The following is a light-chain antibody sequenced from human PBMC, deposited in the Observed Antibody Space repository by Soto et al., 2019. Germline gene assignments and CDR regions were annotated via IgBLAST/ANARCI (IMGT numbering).Light chain of an antibody. CDR2: GAS. Sequence: EIVLTQSPGTLSLSPGERATLSCRASQSVSSSYLAWYQQKPGQAPRLLIYGASSRATGIPDRFSGSGSGTDITLTISRLEPDDCAVYYCQHYGSPRFTFGQGTKVDIK. CDR3: QHYGSPRFT. J-gene: IGKJ2*01. V-gene: IGKV3-20*01. CDR1: QSVSSSY.